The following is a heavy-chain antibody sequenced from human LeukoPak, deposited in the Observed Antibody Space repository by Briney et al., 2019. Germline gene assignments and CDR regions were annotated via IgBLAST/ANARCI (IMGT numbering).Heavy chain of an antibody. CDR3: ARGVAGHIDS. CDR1: GYTFTGYY. D-gene: IGHD2-15*01. V-gene: IGHV1-2*02. Sequence: ASVKVSCKASGYTFTGYYMHWVRQAPGHPLEWIGWINPNSAGTSSAQKVQGRPNMTRDTSISTAYIELTRLRSDDTAICYCARGVAGHIDSWGEGTLVTVSS. CDR2: INPNSAGT. J-gene: IGHJ4*02.